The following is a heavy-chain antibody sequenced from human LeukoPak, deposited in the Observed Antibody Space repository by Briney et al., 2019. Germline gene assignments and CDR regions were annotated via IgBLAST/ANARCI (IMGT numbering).Heavy chain of an antibody. CDR3: ARDHGGDGYSPFDY. CDR2: LWYDGSNK. Sequence: GGSLRLSCAASGFIFSSHAMHWVRQAPGEGLEWVAGLWYDGSNKYYAESVKGRFTISRDNSKNTLHLQMNSLRVEDTAVYYCARDHGGDGYSPFDYWGQGTQVTVSS. D-gene: IGHD5-24*01. V-gene: IGHV3-33*01. CDR1: GFIFSSHA. J-gene: IGHJ4*02.